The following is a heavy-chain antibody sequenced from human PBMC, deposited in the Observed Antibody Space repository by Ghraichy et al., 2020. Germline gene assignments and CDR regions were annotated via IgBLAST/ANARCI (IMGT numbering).Heavy chain of an antibody. D-gene: IGHD3-22*01. CDR1: GGSFSGYY. CDR3: ARGPGYYDSSGYPPPNAFDI. Sequence: ESLNISCAVYGGSFSGYYWSWIRQPPGKGLEWIGEINHSGSTNYNPSLKSRVTISVDTSKNQFSLKLSSVTAADTAVYYCARGPGYYDSSGYPPPNAFDIWGQGTMVTVSS. J-gene: IGHJ3*02. CDR2: INHSGST. V-gene: IGHV4-34*01.